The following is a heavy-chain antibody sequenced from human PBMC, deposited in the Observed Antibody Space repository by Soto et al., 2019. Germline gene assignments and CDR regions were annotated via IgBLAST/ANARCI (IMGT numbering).Heavy chain of an antibody. J-gene: IGHJ4*02. CDR2: INPSGGST. CDR3: ARVQSNSLSLKRGGIYSGHRVLDY. V-gene: IGHV1-46*01. D-gene: IGHD1-26*01. Sequence: ASVKVSCKASGYTFTSYYMHWVRQAPGQGLEWMGIINPSGGSTSYAQKFQGRVTMTRDTSTSTVYMELSSLRSEDTAVYYCARVQSNSLSLKRGGIYSGHRVLDYWGQGTLATVSS. CDR1: GYTFTSYY.